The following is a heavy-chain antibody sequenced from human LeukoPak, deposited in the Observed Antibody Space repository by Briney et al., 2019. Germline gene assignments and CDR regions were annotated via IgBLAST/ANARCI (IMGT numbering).Heavy chain of an antibody. CDR2: ISGSGGRT. J-gene: IGHJ4*02. V-gene: IGHV3-23*01. D-gene: IGHD1-26*01. CDR1: GFTFSSYA. CDR3: AKDEGDFPPGIGYFDY. Sequence: PGGSLRLSCVASGFTFSSYAMSWVRQAPGKGLEWVSTISGSGGRTYYADSVKGRFTISRDNSKNTLFLQMNSLRAEDTAVYYCAKDEGDFPPGIGYFDYWGQGTLVTVSS.